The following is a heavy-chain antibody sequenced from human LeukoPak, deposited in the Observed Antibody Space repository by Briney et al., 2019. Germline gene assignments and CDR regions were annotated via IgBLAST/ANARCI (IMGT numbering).Heavy chain of an antibody. V-gene: IGHV4-34*01. J-gene: IGHJ4*02. CDR1: GGSFSGYS. CDR3: ARRLAVAGPYYFDY. CDR2: INHSGST. Sequence: SETLSLTCAVYGGSFSGYSWSWFRLPPGKGLEWIGEINHSGSTNYNPSLSLKSRVTISVDTSKNQFSLKLSSVTAADTAVYYCARRLAVAGPYYFDYWGQGTLVTVSS. D-gene: IGHD6-19*01.